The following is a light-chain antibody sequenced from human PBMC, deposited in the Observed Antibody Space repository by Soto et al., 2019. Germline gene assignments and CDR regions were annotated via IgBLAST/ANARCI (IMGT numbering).Light chain of an antibody. J-gene: IGKJ1*01. CDR1: QSISVW. Sequence: DIQMTQSPSTLSAFVGDRVTITCRASQSISVWLAWYQQKPGKAPKLLMYKASSLESGVPSRFSGRGSGKEFTHTISSLQSYDVATYYCQQYDRYPRTFGQGTKVEIK. V-gene: IGKV1-5*03. CDR3: QQYDRYPRT. CDR2: KAS.